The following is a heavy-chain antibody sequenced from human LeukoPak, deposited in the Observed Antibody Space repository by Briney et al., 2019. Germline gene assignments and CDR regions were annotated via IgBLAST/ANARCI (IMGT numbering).Heavy chain of an antibody. CDR1: GYTFTSYG. V-gene: IGHV1-18*01. J-gene: IGHJ4*02. D-gene: IGHD6-19*01. Sequence: ASXKVSCKASGYTFTSYGISWVRQAPGQGIEWMGWISAYNGNTNYAQKLQGRVTMTTDTSTSTAYMELRSLRSDDTAVYYCASPSSGWYSFDYWGQGTLVTVSS. CDR3: ASPSSGWYSFDY. CDR2: ISAYNGNT.